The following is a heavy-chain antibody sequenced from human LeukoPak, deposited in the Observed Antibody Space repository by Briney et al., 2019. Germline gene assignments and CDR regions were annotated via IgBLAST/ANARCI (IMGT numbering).Heavy chain of an antibody. J-gene: IGHJ4*02. CDR2: ISAYNGNT. V-gene: IGHV1-18*01. D-gene: IGHD2-21*01. CDR1: GYTFTSYG. Sequence: ASVKVSCKASGYTFTSYGISWVRQAPGQGLEWMGWISAYNGNTNYAQKLQGRVTMTEDTSTDTAYMELSSLRSEDTAVYYCATDLFRGHYWGQGTLVTVSS. CDR3: ATDLFRGHY.